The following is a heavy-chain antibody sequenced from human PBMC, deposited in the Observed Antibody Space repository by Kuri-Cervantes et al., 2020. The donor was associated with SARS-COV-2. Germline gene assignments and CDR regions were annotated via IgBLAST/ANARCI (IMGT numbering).Heavy chain of an antibody. D-gene: IGHD6-6*01. Sequence: GESLKISCAASGFTVSSNYMTWVRQAPGKGPEWVSIIYSDGSTFYADSVKGRFTISRDNSKNMLHLQMNSLRAEDTAVYYCARDGRGSSSEWFDPWGQGTLVTVSS. V-gene: IGHV3-66*01. J-gene: IGHJ5*02. CDR3: ARDGRGSSSEWFDP. CDR2: IYSDGST. CDR1: GFTVSSNY.